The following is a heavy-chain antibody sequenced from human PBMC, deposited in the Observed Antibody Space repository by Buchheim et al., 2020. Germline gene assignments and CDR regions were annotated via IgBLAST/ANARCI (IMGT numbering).Heavy chain of an antibody. CDR1: GGTFSSYA. D-gene: IGHD2-2*02. Sequence: QVQLVQSGAEVKKPGSSVKVSCKASGGTFSSYAISWVRQAPGQGLEWMGRIIPILGIANYAQKFQGRVTITAATSTSTAYMELSSLRSEDTAVYYCAIEGGYCSSTSCYNGYWFDPWGQGTL. V-gene: IGHV1-69*04. J-gene: IGHJ5*02. CDR2: IIPILGIA. CDR3: AIEGGYCSSTSCYNGYWFDP.